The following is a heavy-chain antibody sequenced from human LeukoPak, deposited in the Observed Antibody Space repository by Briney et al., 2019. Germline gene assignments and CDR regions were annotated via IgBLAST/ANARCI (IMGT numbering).Heavy chain of an antibody. J-gene: IGHJ4*02. CDR3: AREKSLGDFWSGYSEY. Sequence: GASVKVSCKASGGTFGSYAISWVRQAPGQGLEWMGGIIPIFGTANYAQKFQGGVTITADESTSTAYMELSSLRSEDTAVYYCAREKSLGDFWSGYSEYWGQGTLVTVSS. V-gene: IGHV1-69*13. CDR2: IIPIFGTA. CDR1: GGTFGSYA. D-gene: IGHD3-3*01.